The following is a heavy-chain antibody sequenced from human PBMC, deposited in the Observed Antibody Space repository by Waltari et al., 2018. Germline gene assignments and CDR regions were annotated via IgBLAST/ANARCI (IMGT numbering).Heavy chain of an antibody. J-gene: IGHJ4*02. D-gene: IGHD2-2*01. CDR2: IRNKPNRYTT. V-gene: IGHV3-72*01. CDR3: TRDVAGPRDY. CDR1: EFTFSDYY. Sequence: EFTFSDYYMDWVRQAPGKGLEWVGRIRNKPNRYTTEYAASVKGRFTVSRDDSKNSLYLQMNSLKTEDTAVYYCTRDVAGPRDYWGQGTLVTVSS.